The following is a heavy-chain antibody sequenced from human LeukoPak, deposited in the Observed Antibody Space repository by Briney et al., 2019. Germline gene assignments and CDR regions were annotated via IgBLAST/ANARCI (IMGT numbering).Heavy chain of an antibody. CDR3: ARVPDAYYYDSSGYYYET. CDR1: GGSISSYY. D-gene: IGHD3-22*01. CDR2: IYYSGST. Sequence: SETLSLTCTVSGGSISSYYWSWIRQPPGKGLEWIGYIYYSGSTNYNPSLKSRVTISVDTSKNQFSLKLSSVTAADTAVYYSARVPDAYYYDSSGYYYETWGQGTLVTVSS. V-gene: IGHV4-59*01. J-gene: IGHJ5*02.